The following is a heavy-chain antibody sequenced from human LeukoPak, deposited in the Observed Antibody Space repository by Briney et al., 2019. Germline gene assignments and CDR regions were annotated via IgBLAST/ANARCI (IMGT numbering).Heavy chain of an antibody. D-gene: IGHD6-19*01. CDR3: ARGAFGQWLRPYFDY. Sequence: SETLSLTCTVSGGSISSYYWSWIRQPPGKGLEWIGYIYYSGSTNYNPSLKSRDTISVDTSKNQFSLKLSSVTAADTAVYYCARGAFGQWLRPYFDYWGQGTLVTVSS. CDR1: GGSISSYY. J-gene: IGHJ4*02. CDR2: IYYSGST. V-gene: IGHV4-59*01.